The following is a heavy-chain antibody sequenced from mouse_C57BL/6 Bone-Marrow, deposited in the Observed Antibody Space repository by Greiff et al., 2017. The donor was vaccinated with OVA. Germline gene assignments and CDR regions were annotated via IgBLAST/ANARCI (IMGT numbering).Heavy chain of an antibody. CDR3: VRPAYDYVSMDY. J-gene: IGHJ4*01. CDR1: GFSFNTYA. V-gene: IGHV10-1*01. Sequence: EADGGLVQPKGSLKLSCAASGFSFNTYAMNWVRQAPGKGLEWVARIRSKSNNYATYYADSVKDRFTISRDDSESMLYLQMNNLKTEDTAMYYCVRPAYDYVSMDYWGQGTSVTVSS. CDR2: IRSKSNNYAT. D-gene: IGHD2-4*01.